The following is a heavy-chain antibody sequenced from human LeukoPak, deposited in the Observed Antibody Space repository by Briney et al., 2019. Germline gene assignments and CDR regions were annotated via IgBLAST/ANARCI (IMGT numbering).Heavy chain of an antibody. CDR1: GFTFNNYW. V-gene: IGHV3-7*01. J-gene: IGHJ4*02. D-gene: IGHD3-16*01. CDR3: ARGLRGGEYYFDY. Sequence: GGSLRLSCAASGFTFNNYWMHWVRQAPGKGLEWVANINQDGSGKNFVHSVKGRFTISRDNAKNSLYLQMNSLRAEDTAVYYCARGLRGGEYYFDYWGQGTLVTVSS. CDR2: INQDGSGK.